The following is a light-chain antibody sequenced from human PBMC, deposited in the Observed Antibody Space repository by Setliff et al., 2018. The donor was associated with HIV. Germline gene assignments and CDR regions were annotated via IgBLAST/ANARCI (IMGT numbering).Light chain of an antibody. J-gene: IGKJ4*01. CDR2: DVS. V-gene: IGKV1-13*02. Sequence: AIQLTQSPSSLSASVGDRVTITCRASQRISSVLAWYQQRPGSPPKLLIYDVSSLQGGVPSRFSGSGSGTDFTLTISSLQPEDFATYYCQHFQSFQLSFGGGTKV. CDR1: QRISSV. CDR3: QHFQSFQLS.